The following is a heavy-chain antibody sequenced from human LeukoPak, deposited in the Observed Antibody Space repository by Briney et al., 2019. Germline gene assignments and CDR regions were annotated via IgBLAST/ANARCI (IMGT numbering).Heavy chain of an antibody. J-gene: IGHJ4*02. V-gene: IGHV3-23*01. CDR3: AKLGASMFDY. CDR1: GFTFSTYW. Sequence: PGGSLRLSCAASGFTFSTYWMHWVRQAPGKGLEWVSAISGSGGSTYYADSVKGRFTISRDNSKNTLYLQMNSLRAEDTAVYYCAKLGASMFDYWGQGTLVTVSS. D-gene: IGHD1-26*01. CDR2: ISGSGGST.